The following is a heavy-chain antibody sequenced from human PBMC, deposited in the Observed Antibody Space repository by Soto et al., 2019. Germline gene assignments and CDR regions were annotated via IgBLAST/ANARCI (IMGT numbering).Heavy chain of an antibody. CDR2: IGGGGIST. Sequence: EVQLVDSGGGLEQPGGSLRPPWAALGFTFSNFAMSWVRQAPGRGLEWASAIGGGGISTYYDDSVRGRFTISRDNSRNTLFLQMNSLRAEDTAVYYCAKGSSGFRPYYFDYWGQGVLVTVAS. CDR1: GFTFSNFA. CDR3: AKGSSGFRPYYFDY. J-gene: IGHJ4*02. D-gene: IGHD3-10*01. V-gene: IGHV3-23*04.